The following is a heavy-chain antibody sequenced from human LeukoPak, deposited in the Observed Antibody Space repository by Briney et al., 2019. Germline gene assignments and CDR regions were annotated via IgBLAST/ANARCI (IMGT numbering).Heavy chain of an antibody. CDR3: ARGPLDSSGWYSPFDY. Sequence: PSETLSLTCAVYGGSFSGYYWSWIRQPPGKGLEWIGEINHSGSTNYNPSLKSRVTISVDTSKNQFSLKLSSVTAADTAVYYCARGPLDSSGWYSPFDYWGQGTLVTVSS. CDR2: INHSGST. J-gene: IGHJ4*02. V-gene: IGHV4-34*01. CDR1: GGSFSGYY. D-gene: IGHD6-19*01.